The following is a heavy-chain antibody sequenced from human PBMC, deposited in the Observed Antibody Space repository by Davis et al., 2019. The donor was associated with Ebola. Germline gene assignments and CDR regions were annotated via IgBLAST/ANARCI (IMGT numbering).Heavy chain of an antibody. CDR2: INHSGST. Sequence: PSETLSLTCAVSGGSFTGYYWSWIRQPPGKGLEWIGEINHSGSTNYNPSLKSRVTISVDTSKNQFSLKLSSVTAADTAVYYCASGDGYNPCDYWGQGSLVTVSS. V-gene: IGHV4-34*01. J-gene: IGHJ4*02. CDR1: GGSFTGYY. D-gene: IGHD5-24*01. CDR3: ASGDGYNPCDY.